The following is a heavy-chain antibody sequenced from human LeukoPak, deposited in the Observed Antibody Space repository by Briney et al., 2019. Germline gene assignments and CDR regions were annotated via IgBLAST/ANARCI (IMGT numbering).Heavy chain of an antibody. CDR1: GYTFTGYY. CDR2: INPNSGGT. D-gene: IGHD6-19*01. CDR3: ARDRSSGWPRYNWFDP. J-gene: IGHJ5*02. Sequence: RASVKVSCKVSGYTFTGYYMHWVRQAPGQGLEWMGWINPNSGGTNYAQKFQGRVTMTSDTSISTAYMELSRLRSDDTAVYYCARDRSSGWPRYNWFDPWGQGTLVTVSS. V-gene: IGHV1-2*02.